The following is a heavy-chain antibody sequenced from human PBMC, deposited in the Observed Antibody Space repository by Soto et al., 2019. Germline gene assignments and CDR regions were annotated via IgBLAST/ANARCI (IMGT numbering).Heavy chain of an antibody. D-gene: IGHD3-16*01. CDR1: GCTFTSYA. J-gene: IGHJ4*02. CDR3: ARDLFDSLWGEDY. Sequence: ASVKVSCKASGCTFTSYAMHWVRQAPGQRLEWMGWINAGNGNTKYSQKFQGRVTITRDTSASTAYMELSSLRSEDTAVYYCARDLFDSLWGEDYWGQGTLVTVSS. V-gene: IGHV1-3*01. CDR2: INAGNGNT.